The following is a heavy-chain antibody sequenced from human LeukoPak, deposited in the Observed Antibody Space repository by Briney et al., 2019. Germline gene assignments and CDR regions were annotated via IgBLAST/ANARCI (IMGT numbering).Heavy chain of an antibody. CDR2: IYYSGST. CDR1: GGSISSYY. V-gene: IGHV4-59*01. D-gene: IGHD3-22*01. CDR3: ARAPGYDSRGYQL. Sequence: SETLPLTCTVSGGSISSYYWSWIRQPPGKGLEWIGYIYYSGSTNYNPSLKSRVTISVDTSKNQFSLKLSSVTDADTAVYHCARAPGYDSRGYQLWGQGTLVTVSS. J-gene: IGHJ4*02.